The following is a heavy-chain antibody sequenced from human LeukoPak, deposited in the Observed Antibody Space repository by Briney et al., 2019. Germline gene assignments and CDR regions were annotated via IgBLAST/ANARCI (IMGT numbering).Heavy chain of an antibody. CDR3: ARGPSYFQH. V-gene: IGHV6-1*01. CDR1: EDTVSSNSAT. CDR2: TYYRSKWYK. J-gene: IGHJ1*01. Sequence: SQTLSLTCAISEDTVSSNSATWNWIRQSPSRGLEWLGRTYYRSKWYKYYAVSVKGRITINPDTSKNQFSLQLNSVTPEDTAVYYCARGPSYFQHWGQGTLVTVSS.